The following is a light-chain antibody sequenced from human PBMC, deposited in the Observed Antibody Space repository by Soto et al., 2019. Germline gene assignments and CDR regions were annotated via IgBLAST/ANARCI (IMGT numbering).Light chain of an antibody. CDR3: QQSYNTPPT. J-gene: IGKJ1*01. CDR2: AAS. Sequence: DIEMTEPPSSRSAAGGDRVTITCRASQSISSYLNWYQQKPGKAPKLLIYAASSLQSGVPSRFSGSGSGTDFTLTISSLQPEDFATYYCQQSYNTPPTFGQGTKVDIK. V-gene: IGKV1-39*01. CDR1: QSISSY.